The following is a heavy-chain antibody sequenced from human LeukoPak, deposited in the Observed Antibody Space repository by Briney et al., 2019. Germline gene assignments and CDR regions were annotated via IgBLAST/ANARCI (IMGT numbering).Heavy chain of an antibody. CDR2: IYPSGTT. D-gene: IGHD2-2*01. V-gene: IGHV4-30-2*01. CDR3: ASYRYCTSARCYLFDH. J-gene: IGHJ4*02. Sequence: SETLSLTCAVSGGSIISSVYSWSWVRQPPGTGLEWIGYIYPSGTTYYSPSLKSRLSISVDGSRNQFSLKLSSVTAADTAVYYCASYRYCTSARCYLFDHWGQGALVTVSS. CDR1: GGSIISSVYS.